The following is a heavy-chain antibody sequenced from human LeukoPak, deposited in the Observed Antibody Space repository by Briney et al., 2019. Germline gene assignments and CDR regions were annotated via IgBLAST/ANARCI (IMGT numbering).Heavy chain of an antibody. CDR2: IYYSGST. D-gene: IGHD1-7*01. J-gene: IGHJ3*02. Sequence: PSQTLSLTCTVSGGSISSSSYYWGWIRQPPGKGLEWIGGIYYSGSTYYNPSLKSRVTISVDTSKNQFSLKLSSVTAADTAVYYCARQWYNWNYEGAFDIWGQGTMVTVSS. V-gene: IGHV4-39*01. CDR1: GGSISSSSYY. CDR3: ARQWYNWNYEGAFDI.